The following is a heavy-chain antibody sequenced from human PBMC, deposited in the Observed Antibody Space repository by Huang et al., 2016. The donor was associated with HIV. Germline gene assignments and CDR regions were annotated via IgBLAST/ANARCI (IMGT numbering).Heavy chain of an antibody. CDR1: GFTFSDYY. D-gene: IGHD3-10*01. Sequence: QVQLVESGGGLVKPGGSLRLSCAASGFTFSDYYWSWVRQATWKGLELISNIISSDNSIYYADSVKGRFTISRDDAKNSLYLQMNSLRADDTAVYYCARRSAFYRLDYWGQGTLVTVSS. V-gene: IGHV3-11*01. CDR3: ARRSAFYRLDY. J-gene: IGHJ4*02. CDR2: IISSDNSI.